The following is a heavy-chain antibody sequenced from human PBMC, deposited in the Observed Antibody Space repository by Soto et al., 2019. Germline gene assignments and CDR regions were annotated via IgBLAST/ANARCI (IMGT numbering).Heavy chain of an antibody. CDR1: GGSISSSSYY. J-gene: IGHJ4*02. CDR2: IYYSGST. Sequence: SETLSLTCTVSGGSISSSSYYWGWIRQPPGKGLEWIGSIYYSGSTYYNPSLKSRVTISVDTSKNQFSLKLSSVTAADTAVYYCARPAITGTTIYFDYWGQGTLVTVSS. V-gene: IGHV4-39*01. CDR3: ARPAITGTTIYFDY. D-gene: IGHD1-7*01.